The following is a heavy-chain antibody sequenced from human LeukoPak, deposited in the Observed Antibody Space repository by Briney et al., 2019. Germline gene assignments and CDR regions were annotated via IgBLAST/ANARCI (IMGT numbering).Heavy chain of an antibody. Sequence: GGSLRLSCAASGFTFDDYAMHWVRQAPGKGLVWVSRVNPGGSIANFADSVKGRFTISRDNAKNTVYLQTSSLTAEDTAVYYCVRGTYHAYYMDVWGKGTTVTVSS. D-gene: IGHD3-16*01. CDR2: VNPGGSIA. CDR1: GFTFDDYA. V-gene: IGHV3-74*01. CDR3: VRGTYHAYYMDV. J-gene: IGHJ6*03.